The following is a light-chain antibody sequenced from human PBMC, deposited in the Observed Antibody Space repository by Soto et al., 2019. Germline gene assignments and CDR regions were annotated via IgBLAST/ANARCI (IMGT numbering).Light chain of an antibody. V-gene: IGLV2-14*01. CDR1: SSDVGGYNF. J-gene: IGLJ2*01. Sequence: QSVLTQPASVSGSPGQSITISCTGTSSDVGGYNFVSWYQQHPGKAPRLMIYEVTKRPSGVSSRFSASKSGNTASLTISDIQTDDEGDYYCTSHTRSNTVTFGGGTKLTVL. CDR3: TSHTRSNTVT. CDR2: EVT.